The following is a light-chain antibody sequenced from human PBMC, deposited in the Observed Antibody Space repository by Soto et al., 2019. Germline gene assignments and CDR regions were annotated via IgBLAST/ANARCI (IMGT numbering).Light chain of an antibody. J-gene: IGLJ1*01. CDR1: SSDVGGYNY. V-gene: IGLV2-8*01. CDR2: EVS. Sequence: QSALTQPPSASGSPGQSVTISCTGXSSDVGGYNYVSWYQQHPGKAPKLMIYEVSKRPSGVPDRFSGSKSGNTASLTVSGLQAEDEADYYCSSYAGSNSSVFGTVTKATVL. CDR3: SSYAGSNSSV.